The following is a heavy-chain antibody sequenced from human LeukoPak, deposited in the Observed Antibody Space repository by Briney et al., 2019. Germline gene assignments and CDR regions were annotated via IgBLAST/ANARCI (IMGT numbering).Heavy chain of an antibody. CDR3: ASLSYGDYVDDY. D-gene: IGHD4-17*01. CDR2: SWYDGSKE. CDR1: GFTFSSYG. J-gene: IGHJ4*02. Sequence: PGGSLRLSCAASGFTFSSYGVHWVRQAPGKGLEWVAVSWYDGSKEYYADSVKGRFTISRDNSKNTLYLQMNSLSTEDTAVYYCASLSYGDYVDDYWGQGTLVTVSS. V-gene: IGHV3-33*01.